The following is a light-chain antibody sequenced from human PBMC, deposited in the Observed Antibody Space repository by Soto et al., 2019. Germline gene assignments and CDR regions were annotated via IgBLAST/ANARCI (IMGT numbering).Light chain of an antibody. CDR1: QSVSSN. CDR2: GAS. J-gene: IGKJ5*01. V-gene: IGKV3D-15*01. Sequence: EIVLTQSPGTLSLSPGERATLSCRSSQSVSSNSLAWYHQKPGQPPRLLMYGASNRATGIPDRFSGSGSGTEFTLTISSLQSEDFAVYYCQLYHNWPPITFGQGTRLEIK. CDR3: QLYHNWPPIT.